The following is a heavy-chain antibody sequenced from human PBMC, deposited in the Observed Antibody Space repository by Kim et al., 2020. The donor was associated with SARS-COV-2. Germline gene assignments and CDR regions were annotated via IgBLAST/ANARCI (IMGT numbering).Heavy chain of an antibody. CDR2: IYYSGST. J-gene: IGHJ6*02. V-gene: IGHV4-39*01. Sequence: SETLSLTCTVSGGSISSSSYYWGWIRQPPGKGLVWIGSIYYSGSTYYNPSLKSRVTISVDTSKNPFSLKLSSVTAADTAVYYCATSSYSSSWPSVGGGYYSYYGMAVWGQGTTVTVSS. CDR1: GGSISSSSYY. D-gene: IGHD6-13*01. CDR3: ATSSYSSSWPSVGGGYYSYYGMAV.